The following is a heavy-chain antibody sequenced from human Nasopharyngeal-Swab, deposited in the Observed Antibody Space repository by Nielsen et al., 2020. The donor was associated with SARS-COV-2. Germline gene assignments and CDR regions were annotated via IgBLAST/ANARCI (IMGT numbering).Heavy chain of an antibody. Sequence: SQTLSLTCPISGDSVSSNSAAWNWIRQSPSRGLEWLGRTYYRSTWYNDYAVSVKSRITINPDTSKNQFSLQLNSVTPEDTAVYYCARALHSSSSFGGWFDPWGQGTLVTVSS. D-gene: IGHD6-6*01. J-gene: IGHJ5*02. CDR1: GDSVSSNSAA. CDR2: TYYRSTWYN. CDR3: ARALHSSSSFGGWFDP. V-gene: IGHV6-1*01.